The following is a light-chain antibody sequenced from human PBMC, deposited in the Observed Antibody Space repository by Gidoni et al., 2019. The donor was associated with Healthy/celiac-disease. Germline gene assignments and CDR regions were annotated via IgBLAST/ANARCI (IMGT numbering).Light chain of an antibody. J-gene: IGKJ1*01. CDR1: QSVSSY. V-gene: IGKV3-11*01. Sequence: EIVLTQSPATLSLSPGERATLSCRASQSVSSYLAWYQQKPGQAHRLLIYDASNRAPGIPARFSGSGSGTDFTLTISSLEPEDFAVYYCQQRSNWPTFGQGTKVEIK. CDR3: QQRSNWPT. CDR2: DAS.